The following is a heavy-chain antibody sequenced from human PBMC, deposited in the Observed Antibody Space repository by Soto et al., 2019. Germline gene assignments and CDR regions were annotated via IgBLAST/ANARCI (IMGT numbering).Heavy chain of an antibody. J-gene: IGHJ5*02. V-gene: IGHV4-34*01. Sequence: SETLSLICAVYGGSFSDYYWSWIRQPPGKGLEWIGQINHSGSTNYNPSLKSRVTISVDTSKNQFSLKLSSVTAADTAVYYCARETYYYDSSGLPLIDPWGQGTQVTVS. D-gene: IGHD3-22*01. CDR3: ARETYYYDSSGLPLIDP. CDR2: INHSGST. CDR1: GGSFSDYY.